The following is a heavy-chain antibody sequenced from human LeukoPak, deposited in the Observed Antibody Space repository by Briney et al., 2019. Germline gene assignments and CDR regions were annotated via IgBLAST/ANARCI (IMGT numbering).Heavy chain of an antibody. CDR2: IIPIFGTA. J-gene: IGHJ4*02. D-gene: IGHD3-10*01. Sequence: SVKVSCRASGGTFSSYAISWVRQAPGQGLEWMGGIIPIFGTANYAQKFQGRVTITADESTSTAYMELSSLRSEDTAVYYCARVSSYYGSGSYGYWGQGTLVTVSS. CDR1: GGTFSSYA. V-gene: IGHV1-69*13. CDR3: ARVSSYYGSGSYGY.